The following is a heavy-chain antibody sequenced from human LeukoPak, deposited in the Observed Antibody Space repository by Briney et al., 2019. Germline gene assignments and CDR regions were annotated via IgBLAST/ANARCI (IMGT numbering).Heavy chain of an antibody. CDR2: ISSSSSYI. CDR1: GFTFSSNS. Sequence: GGSLRLSCGVSGFTFSSNSMNWVRQAPGKGLEWVSSISSSSSYIYYADSVKGRFTIFRDNAENSLYLQMNSLRAEDTAVYYCATSLLRRPYYYGMDVWGQGTTVTVSS. J-gene: IGHJ6*02. V-gene: IGHV3-21*01. CDR3: ATSLLRRPYYYGMDV. D-gene: IGHD3-22*01.